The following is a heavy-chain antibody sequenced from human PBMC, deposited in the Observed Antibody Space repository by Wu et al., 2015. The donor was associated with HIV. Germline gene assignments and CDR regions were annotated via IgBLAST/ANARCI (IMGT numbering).Heavy chain of an antibody. CDR1: GGTFSSYA. J-gene: IGHJ5*02. CDR3: VRDSSWFDP. CDR2: IIPIFNKT. V-gene: IGHV1-69*12. Sequence: QVHLVQSGAEVKKPGSSLRISCKASGGTFSSYAISWVRQAPGQGLEWMGGIIPIFNKTNYAQKFQGRVTITADESTSTAYMDFKSLRSDDTAVYYCVRDSSWFDPWGQGTRVTVSS.